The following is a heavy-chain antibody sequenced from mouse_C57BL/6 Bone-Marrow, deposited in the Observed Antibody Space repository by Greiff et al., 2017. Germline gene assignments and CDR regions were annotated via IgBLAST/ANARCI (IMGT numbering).Heavy chain of an antibody. J-gene: IGHJ4*01. D-gene: IGHD2-1*01. Sequence: EVQVVESGGGLVKPGGSLKLSCAASGFTFSSYAMSWVRQTPEKRLEWVATISDGGSYTYYPDKVKGRFTISRDNAKNNLYLQLSQLKSEDTAMYYCAREGNYDYYAMDDWGQGTSVTVSS. CDR3: AREGNYDYYAMDD. V-gene: IGHV5-4*01. CDR2: ISDGGSYT. CDR1: GFTFSSYA.